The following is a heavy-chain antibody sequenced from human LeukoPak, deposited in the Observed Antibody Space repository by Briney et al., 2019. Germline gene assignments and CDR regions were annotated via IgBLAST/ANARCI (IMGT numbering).Heavy chain of an antibody. CDR2: IYHSGST. J-gene: IGHJ4*02. CDR1: GGSISSGGYY. CDR3: ARGRRYYGSGSYLDY. D-gene: IGHD3-10*01. Sequence: PSQTLSLTCTVSGGSISSGGYYWSWIRQPPGKGLEWIGYIYHSGSTYYNPSLKSRVTISVDRSKNQFSLKLSSVTAADTAVYYCARGRRYYGSGSYLDYWGQGTLVTVSS. V-gene: IGHV4-30-2*01.